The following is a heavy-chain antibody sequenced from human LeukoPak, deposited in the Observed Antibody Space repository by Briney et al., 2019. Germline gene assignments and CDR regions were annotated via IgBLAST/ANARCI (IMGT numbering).Heavy chain of an antibody. D-gene: IGHD4-11*01. Sequence: GGSLRLSCAASGFTFSGSAMHWVRQASGKGLEWVGRIRSKANSYATAYAASVKGRFTISRGDSKNTAYLQMNSLKTEDTAVYYCTRKTSTENFDYWGQGTLVTVSS. CDR1: GFTFSGSA. CDR3: TRKTSTENFDY. V-gene: IGHV3-73*01. J-gene: IGHJ4*02. CDR2: IRSKANSYAT.